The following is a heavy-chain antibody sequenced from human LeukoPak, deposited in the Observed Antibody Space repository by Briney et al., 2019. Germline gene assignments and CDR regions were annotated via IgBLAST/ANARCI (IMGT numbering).Heavy chain of an antibody. CDR3: ARSNIVVVPAAIWFDY. Sequence: GGSLRLSCAASGFTFSSYWMNWVRQAPGKGLEWVANTKQDGSEKYYVDSVKGRFTISRDNAKNSLYLQMNSLRAEDTAVYYCARSNIVVVPAAIWFDYWGQGTLVTVSS. V-gene: IGHV3-7*03. D-gene: IGHD2-2*01. CDR1: GFTFSSYW. CDR2: TKQDGSEK. J-gene: IGHJ4*02.